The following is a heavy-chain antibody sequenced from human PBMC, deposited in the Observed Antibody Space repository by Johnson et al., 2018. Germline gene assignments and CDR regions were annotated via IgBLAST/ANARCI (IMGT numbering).Heavy chain of an antibody. CDR2: IYYSGST. CDR1: GGSISSYY. Sequence: QVQLQESGPGLVKPSETLSLTCTVSGGSISSYYWSWIRQPPGKGLEWIGYIYYSGSTHYNPSLKSRVTISVDTSKNQFSLELSSVTAADTAVYYGARFVALATYAFDSWGQGTMVTVSS. CDR3: ARFVALATYAFDS. D-gene: IGHD5-12*01. V-gene: IGHV4-59*01. J-gene: IGHJ3*02.